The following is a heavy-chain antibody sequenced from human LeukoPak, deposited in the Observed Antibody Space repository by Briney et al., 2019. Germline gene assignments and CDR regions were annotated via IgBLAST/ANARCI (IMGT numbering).Heavy chain of an antibody. D-gene: IGHD4-17*01. J-gene: IGHJ4*02. CDR1: GYTFTSYY. CDR3: ARLYGDYGGADY. V-gene: IGHV1-46*01. Sequence: ASVKVSRKASGYTFTSYYMHWVRQAPGQGLEWMGIINPSGGSTSYAQKCQGRVTMTRDTSTSTVYMELSSLRSEDTAVYYCARLYGDYGGADYWGQGTLVTVSS. CDR2: INPSGGST.